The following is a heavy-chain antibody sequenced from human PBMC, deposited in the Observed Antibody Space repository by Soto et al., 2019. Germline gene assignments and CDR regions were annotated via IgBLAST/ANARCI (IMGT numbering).Heavy chain of an antibody. V-gene: IGHV3-30*18. CDR2: ISYDGSNK. J-gene: IGHJ3*02. CDR1: GFTFSSYG. Sequence: QVQLVESGGGMVQPGRSLRLSCAASGFTFSSYGMHWVRQAPGKGLEWVAVISYDGSNKYYADSVKGRFTISRDNSKNTLYLQMNSLRAEDTAVYYCAKDWTGVFDIWGQGTMVTVSS. D-gene: IGHD3-10*01. CDR3: AKDWTGVFDI.